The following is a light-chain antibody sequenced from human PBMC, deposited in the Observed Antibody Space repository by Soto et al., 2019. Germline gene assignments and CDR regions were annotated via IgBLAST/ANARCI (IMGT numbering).Light chain of an antibody. CDR3: PQYNTRRQIT. V-gene: IGKV3-15*01. CDR1: QSISSN. J-gene: IGKJ5*01. CDR2: GAS. Sequence: EIVMTQSPATLSVSPGERATLSCRASQSISSNVGWYQQRPGQAPRLLIYGASTRATGIPARFSGRGSGTEFTLTISSLDSEDSAVYYCPQYNTRRQITFGQGTRLEIK.